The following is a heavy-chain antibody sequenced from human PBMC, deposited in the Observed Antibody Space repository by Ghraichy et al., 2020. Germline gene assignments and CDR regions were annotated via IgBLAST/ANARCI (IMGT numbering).Heavy chain of an antibody. D-gene: IGHD3-3*01. J-gene: IGHJ5*02. CDR1: GGSISSSSYY. Sequence: PETLSLTCTVSGGSISSSSYYWGWIRQPPGKGLEWIGSIYYSGSTYYNPSLKSRVTISVDTSKNQFSLKLGSVTAADTAVYYCASRTRITIFGVVIMKENWFDPWGQGTLVTVSS. V-gene: IGHV4-39*01. CDR3: ASRTRITIFGVVIMKENWFDP. CDR2: IYYSGST.